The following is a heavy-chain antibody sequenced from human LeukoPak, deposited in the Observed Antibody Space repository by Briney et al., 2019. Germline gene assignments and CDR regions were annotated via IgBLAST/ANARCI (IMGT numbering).Heavy chain of an antibody. CDR2: IYYSGST. Sequence: PSQTLSLTCTASGGSISSGGHYWIWIRQHPGRGLEWIGCIYYSGSTNYDPSLKSRVTISVDTSKNQFSLKLSSVTAADTAVYYCARGCPYNWNDGNWFDPWGQGTLVTVSS. J-gene: IGHJ5*02. CDR3: ARGCPYNWNDGNWFDP. V-gene: IGHV4-31*03. D-gene: IGHD1-1*01. CDR1: GGSISSGGHY.